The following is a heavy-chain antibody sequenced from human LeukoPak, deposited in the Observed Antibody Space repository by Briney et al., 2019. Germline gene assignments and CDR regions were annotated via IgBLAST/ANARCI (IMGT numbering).Heavy chain of an antibody. Sequence: ASVKVSCKASGYSFSNYFMHWVRQAPGQGLEWMGIVNPSGGSTRYAEKFQGRVTMTRDMSTSTVYMQLSSLRSQDTAVYYCVREGSEHNTGWAGNDAFDIWGQGTMVTVSS. J-gene: IGHJ3*02. CDR3: VREGSEHNTGWAGNDAFDI. CDR2: VNPSGGST. V-gene: IGHV1-46*01. CDR1: GYSFSNYF. D-gene: IGHD6-19*01.